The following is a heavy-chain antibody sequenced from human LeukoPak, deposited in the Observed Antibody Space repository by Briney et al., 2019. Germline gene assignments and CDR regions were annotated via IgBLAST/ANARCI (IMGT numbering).Heavy chain of an antibody. D-gene: IGHD4-23*01. J-gene: IGHJ5*02. CDR3: ARDNSVEDTAWWFDP. CDR2: IVVGSGNT. V-gene: IGHV1-58*02. CDR1: GFTFTRSA. Sequence: GTSVKVSCKASGFTFTRSAMQWVRQARGQRLEWIGWIVVGSGNTKYAQKFQERVTITRDMSTSTAYMELSSLRSEDTAVYYCARDNSVEDTAWWFDPWGQGTLVTVSS.